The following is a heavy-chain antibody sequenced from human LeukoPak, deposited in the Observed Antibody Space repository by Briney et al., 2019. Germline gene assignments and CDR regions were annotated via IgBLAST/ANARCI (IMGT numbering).Heavy chain of an antibody. D-gene: IGHD1-20*01. Sequence: PGGSLRLSCAASGFTFSDYYMSWIRQAPGKGLEWVSYISSSSSTIYYADSVKGRFTISRDNAKNSLYLQMNSLRDEDTAVYYCASLTPVRPYYFDYWGQGTLVTVFS. J-gene: IGHJ4*02. CDR2: ISSSSSTI. CDR1: GFTFSDYY. V-gene: IGHV3-11*04. CDR3: ASLTPVRPYYFDY.